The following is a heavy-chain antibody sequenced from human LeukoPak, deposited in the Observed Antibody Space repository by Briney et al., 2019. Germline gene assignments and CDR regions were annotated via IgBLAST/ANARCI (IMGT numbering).Heavy chain of an antibody. D-gene: IGHD3-10*01. J-gene: IGHJ6*03. CDR3: ARGPSITMVRGGQWYYCMDV. Sequence: GASVKVSCKASGYTFTGYYMHWVRQAPGQGLEWMGWINPNSGGTNYAQKFQGRVTMTRDTSTSTVYMELSSLRSEDTAVYYCARGPSITMVRGGQWYYCMDVWGKGTTVTISS. V-gene: IGHV1-2*02. CDR2: INPNSGGT. CDR1: GYTFTGYY.